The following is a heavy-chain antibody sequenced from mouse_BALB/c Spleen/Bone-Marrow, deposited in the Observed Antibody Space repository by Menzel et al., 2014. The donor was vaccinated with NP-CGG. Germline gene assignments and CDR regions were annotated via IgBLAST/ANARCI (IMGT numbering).Heavy chain of an antibody. CDR1: GFTFSSYA. CDR3: ARHGITRLLGY. J-gene: IGHJ2*01. CDR2: ISSGGSYT. D-gene: IGHD2-4*01. Sequence: EVKLVESGGGLVKPGGSLKLSCAASGFTFSSYAMSWVRQTPEKRLEWVATISSGGSYTYYPDSVKVRFTISRDNAKNTLYLQMSSLRSEDTAMYYCARHGITRLLGYWGQGTTLTVSS. V-gene: IGHV5-9-3*01.